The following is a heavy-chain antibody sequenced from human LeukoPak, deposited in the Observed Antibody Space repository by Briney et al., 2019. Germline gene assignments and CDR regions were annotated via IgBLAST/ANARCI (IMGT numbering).Heavy chain of an antibody. CDR1: GFTVSSNY. J-gene: IGHJ3*02. Sequence: QPGGSLRLSCAASGFTVSSNYMNWVRQAPRKGLEWVAIISSDGRSTQYAGSVEGQFTISRDNAKNSLYLQMNSLRAEDTAVYYCVRDSAWAFDIWGQGTMVTVSS. CDR3: VRDSAWAFDI. CDR2: ISSDGRST. D-gene: IGHD6-25*01. V-gene: IGHV3-48*01.